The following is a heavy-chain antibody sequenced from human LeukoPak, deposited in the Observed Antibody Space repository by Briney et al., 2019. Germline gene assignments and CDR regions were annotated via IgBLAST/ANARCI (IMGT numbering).Heavy chain of an antibody. J-gene: IGHJ4*02. CDR2: ITSDGANT. Sequence: GGSLRLSCSASGFTFSRFPMNWVRQAPGKGLESVSSITSDGANTYYTDSVKGRFAISRDNSKNTLYLQMGSLRADDTAVYYCVKTMIPLFLPSAFDYWGQGALVTASS. CDR1: GFTFSRFP. V-gene: IGHV3-64D*06. CDR3: VKTMIPLFLPSAFDY. D-gene: IGHD3-22*01.